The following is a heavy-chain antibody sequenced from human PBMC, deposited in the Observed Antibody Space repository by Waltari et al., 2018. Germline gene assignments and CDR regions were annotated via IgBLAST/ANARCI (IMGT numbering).Heavy chain of an antibody. CDR1: GFTFSSYS. D-gene: IGHD1-26*01. J-gene: IGHJ4*02. V-gene: IGHV3-21*01. CDR2: ISSSSSYI. CDR3: ARARYSGSYDFDY. Sequence: EVQLVESGGGLVKPGGSLRLSCAASGFTFSSYSMNWLRQAPGKGLEWVASISSSSSYIYYADSVKGRFTISRDNAKNSLYLQMNSLRAEDTAVYYCARARYSGSYDFDYWGQGTLVTVSS.